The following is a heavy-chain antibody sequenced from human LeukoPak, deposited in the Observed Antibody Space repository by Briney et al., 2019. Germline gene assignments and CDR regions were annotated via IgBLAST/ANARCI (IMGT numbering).Heavy chain of an antibody. Sequence: SETLSLTCTVSGGSISSYYWSWIRQPPGKGLEWIGYIYYSGSANYNPSLKSRVTISVDTSKNQFSLKLSSVTAADTAVYYCARAHCSSTSCYAGGLYGMDVWGQGTTVTVSS. J-gene: IGHJ6*02. CDR2: IYYSGSA. CDR3: ARAHCSSTSCYAGGLYGMDV. CDR1: GGSISSYY. D-gene: IGHD2-2*01. V-gene: IGHV4-59*01.